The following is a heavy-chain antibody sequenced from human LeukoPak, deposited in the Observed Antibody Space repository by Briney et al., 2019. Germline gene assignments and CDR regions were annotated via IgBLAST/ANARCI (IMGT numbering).Heavy chain of an antibody. D-gene: IGHD3-22*01. CDR3: TRSEILDSSGYYWVKEFDY. V-gene: IGHV1-18*01. CDR1: GYTFTSYG. Sequence: GASVKVSCKASGYTFTSYGISWVRQAPGQGLEWMGWISAYNGNTNYAQKLQGRVTMTTDTSTSTAYMELRSLRSDDTAVYYCTRSEILDSSGYYWVKEFDYWGQGTLVTVSS. CDR2: ISAYNGNT. J-gene: IGHJ4*02.